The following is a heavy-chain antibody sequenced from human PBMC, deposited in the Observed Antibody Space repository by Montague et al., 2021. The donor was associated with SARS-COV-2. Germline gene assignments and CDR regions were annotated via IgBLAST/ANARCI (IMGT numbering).Heavy chain of an antibody. V-gene: IGHV2-5*01. J-gene: IGHJ3*02. CDR3: ARSTDCGYSYGRCTEAWDI. CDR1: GFSLSTSGVG. CDR2: IYWNDDK. D-gene: IGHD5-18*01. Sequence: PALVKPTQTLTLTCTFSGFSLSTSGVGVGWIRQPPGKALEWLALIYWNDDKRYSPSLKSRLTITKDTSKNQVVLTMTNMDPVDTATYYCARSTDCGYSYGRCTEAWDIWGQGTRVTV.